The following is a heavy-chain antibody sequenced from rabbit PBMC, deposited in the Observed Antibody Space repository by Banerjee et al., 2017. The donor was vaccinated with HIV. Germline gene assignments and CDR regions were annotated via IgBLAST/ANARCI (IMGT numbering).Heavy chain of an antibody. D-gene: IGHD1-1*01. J-gene: IGHJ3*01. CDR3: ARVQTIISHFTDL. Sequence: QEQLVESGGGLVQPEGSLTLTCTASGFSFSSSYLMYWVRQAPGKGLEWIACIRNGSYGGTYYATWAKGRFTISKTSSTTVTLQMTSLTAADTATYFCARVQTIISHFTDLWGQGTLVTVS. V-gene: IGHV1S45*01. CDR1: GFSFSSSYL. CDR2: IRNGSYGGT.